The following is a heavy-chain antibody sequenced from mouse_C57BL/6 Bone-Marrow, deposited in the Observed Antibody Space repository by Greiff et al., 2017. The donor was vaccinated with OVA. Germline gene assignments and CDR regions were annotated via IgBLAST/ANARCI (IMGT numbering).Heavy chain of an antibody. CDR3: ARPLTAWYFDV. V-gene: IGHV5-15*04. D-gene: IGHD1-2*01. CDR1: GFTFSDYG. Sequence: EVKVEESGGGLVQPGGSLKLSCAASGFTFSDYGMAWVRQAPRKGPEWVAFISNLAYSIYYADTVTGRFTLSRQNAKNTLYLEMSSLRSEDTAMYYCARPLTAWYFDVWGTGTTVTVSS. CDR2: ISNLAYSI. J-gene: IGHJ1*03.